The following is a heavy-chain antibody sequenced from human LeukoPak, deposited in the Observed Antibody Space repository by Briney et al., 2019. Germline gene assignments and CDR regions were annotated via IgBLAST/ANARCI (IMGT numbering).Heavy chain of an antibody. J-gene: IGHJ4*02. CDR1: GGTFSSYA. Sequence: ASVKVSCKASGGTFSSYAISWVRQAPGQGLEWMGRIIPILGIANYAQKFQGRVTITADKSTSTAYMELSSLRSEDTAVYYCARQSDIVATNILDYWGQGTLVTVSS. D-gene: IGHD5-12*01. CDR3: ARQSDIVATNILDY. V-gene: IGHV1-69*04. CDR2: IIPILGIA.